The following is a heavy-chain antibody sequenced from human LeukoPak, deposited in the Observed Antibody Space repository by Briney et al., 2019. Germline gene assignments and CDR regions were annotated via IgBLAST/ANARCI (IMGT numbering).Heavy chain of an antibody. D-gene: IGHD3-16*01. CDR2: ISSSGSTI. J-gene: IGHJ4*02. CDR3: ARALD. Sequence: GGSLRLSCAASGVSFKSFEMNWLRQAPGKGLEWLSYISSSGSTIYYADSVKGRFTISRDNAKNSLYLQMNSLRAEDTAVYYCARALDWGQGTLVTVPS. CDR1: GVSFKSFE. V-gene: IGHV3-48*03.